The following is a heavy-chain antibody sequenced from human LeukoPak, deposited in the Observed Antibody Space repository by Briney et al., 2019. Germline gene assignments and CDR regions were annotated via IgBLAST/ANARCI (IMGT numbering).Heavy chain of an antibody. CDR1: GYTFTSYY. Sequence: ASVKVSCTASGYTFTSYYVHWVRQAPGQGLEWMGIINPSVGRTTYAQKFQGRVTMTRDTSTSTVYMELSSLRSEDTAVYYCAGDRGRTGDWEPTGFFDYWGRAILVTVSS. J-gene: IGHJ4*02. CDR2: INPSVGRT. D-gene: IGHD2-21*02. CDR3: AGDRGRTGDWEPTGFFDY. V-gene: IGHV1-46*01.